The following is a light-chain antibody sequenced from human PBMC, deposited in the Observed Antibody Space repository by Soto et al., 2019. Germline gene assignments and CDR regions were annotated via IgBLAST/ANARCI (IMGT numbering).Light chain of an antibody. CDR3: QQYNSYPYT. J-gene: IGKJ2*01. Sequence: DIQMTQSPSTLSASVGDRVTITCRASQSFSTWLAWYQQKPGKAPKLLIYKASSLESGVPSRFSGSGSGTEFTLTISSLQPDDSATYYCQQYNSYPYTFGQGTKLEIK. CDR1: QSFSTW. V-gene: IGKV1-5*03. CDR2: KAS.